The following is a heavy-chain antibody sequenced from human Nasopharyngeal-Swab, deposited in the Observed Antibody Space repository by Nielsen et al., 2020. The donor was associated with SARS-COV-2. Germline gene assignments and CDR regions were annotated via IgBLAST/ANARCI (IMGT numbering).Heavy chain of an antibody. CDR1: GFTCDDYA. D-gene: IGHD3-10*01. CDR3: AGAGGMDV. CDR2: ISWNSGSI. J-gene: IGHJ6*02. Sequence: GGSLRLSCAASGFTCDDYAMHWVRQAPGKGLEWVSGISWNSGSIGYADSVKGRFTISRDNAKNSLYLQMNSLRAEDTALYYCAGAGGMDVWGQGTTVTVSS. V-gene: IGHV3-9*01.